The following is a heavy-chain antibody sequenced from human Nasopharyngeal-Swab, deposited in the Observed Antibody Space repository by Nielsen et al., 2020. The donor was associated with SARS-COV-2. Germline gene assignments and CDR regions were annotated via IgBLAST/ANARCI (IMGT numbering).Heavy chain of an antibody. V-gene: IGHV2-5*01. J-gene: IGHJ3*02. CDR1: GFSLTSSEVG. CDR2: TYWYDDI. D-gene: IGHD3-10*01. Sequence: SGPTLVKPTQTLTLTCTLSGFSLTSSEVGVGWIRQPPGKALEWLAVTYWYDDIRYSPSLKNRLTITKDTSKNQVVLTVTNMDPADTATYFCASANHENGNPHVGGKCAFDIWGQGTMVTVSS. CDR3: ASANHENGNPHVGGKCAFDI.